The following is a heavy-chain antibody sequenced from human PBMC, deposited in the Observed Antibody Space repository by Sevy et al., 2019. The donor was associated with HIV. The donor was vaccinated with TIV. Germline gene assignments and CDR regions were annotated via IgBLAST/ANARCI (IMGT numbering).Heavy chain of an antibody. Sequence: SLRLSCAASGFTFDDFAMHWVRQVPGKGLEWVSGLNWDSGSVAYADSVKGRCTISRDNAKNALFLQMNSLRAEDTALYYCAKDIGATGIAVVANWGQGIQVTVSS. CDR2: LNWDSGSV. J-gene: IGHJ4*02. CDR3: AKDIGATGIAVVAN. V-gene: IGHV3-9*01. CDR1: GFTFDDFA. D-gene: IGHD6-19*01.